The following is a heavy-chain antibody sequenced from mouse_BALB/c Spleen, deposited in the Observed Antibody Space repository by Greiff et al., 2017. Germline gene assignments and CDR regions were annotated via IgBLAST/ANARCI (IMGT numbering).Heavy chain of an antibody. Sequence: EVQLQESGPGLVKPSQSLSLSCSVTGYSITSDYFWYWIRQSPGSQLGCMGYVSYDGRNNYNPSFKNRISITRDTSKNQFFLQLNSVTTEDTATSYCASAGNYYGSRGFDYWGQGTTVTVSA. J-gene: IGHJ3*01. CDR1: GYSITSDYF. D-gene: IGHD1-1*01. CDR3: ASAGNYYGSRGFDY. V-gene: IGHV3-6*02. CDR2: VSYDGRN.